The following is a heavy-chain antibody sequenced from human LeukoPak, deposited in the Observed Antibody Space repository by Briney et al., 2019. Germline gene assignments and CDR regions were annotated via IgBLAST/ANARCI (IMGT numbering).Heavy chain of an antibody. J-gene: IGHJ6*03. CDR1: GFTFDNYA. CDR2: IYGNGYNI. V-gene: IGHV3-23*01. CDR3: ATGPVAGEGAHFQYHYMDV. D-gene: IGHD4-11*01. Sequence: GRSLRLSCIASGFTFDNYAMTWVRQAPGKGLEWVSSIYGNGYNIYYADPLRGRFTLSRDNSKNTVYLEMKNLRAEDTAVYYCATGPVAGEGAHFQYHYMDVWGKGTTVTVSS.